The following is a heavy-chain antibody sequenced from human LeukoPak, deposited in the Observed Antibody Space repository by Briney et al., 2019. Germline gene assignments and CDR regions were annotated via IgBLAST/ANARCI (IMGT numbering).Heavy chain of an antibody. CDR1: GGSISSGSYY. D-gene: IGHD4-23*01. CDR2: IYRSGST. CDR3: ARLGAVLTSVNWFDP. V-gene: IGHV4-61*09. J-gene: IGHJ5*02. Sequence: SETLSLTCTVSGGSISSGSYYWSWIRQPAGKRLEWIGHIYRSGSTYYNPSLKSRVTIAVETSKNQFSLKLTAVTAADTAVYYCARLGAVLTSVNWFDPWGQGTLVTVSS.